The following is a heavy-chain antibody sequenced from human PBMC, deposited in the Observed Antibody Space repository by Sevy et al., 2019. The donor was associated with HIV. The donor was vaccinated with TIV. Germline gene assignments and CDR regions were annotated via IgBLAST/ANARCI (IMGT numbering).Heavy chain of an antibody. CDR2: ISSSSSYI. CDR1: GFTFSSYS. V-gene: IGHV3-21*01. D-gene: IGHD1-26*01. Sequence: GGSLRLSCAASGFTFSSYSMNWVRQAPGKGLEWVSSISSSSSYIYYADSVKGRFTISRDNAKNSLYLQMNSLRAEDTAVYYCARGIVGALDWFDPWGQGTLVTVSS. CDR3: ARGIVGALDWFDP. J-gene: IGHJ5*02.